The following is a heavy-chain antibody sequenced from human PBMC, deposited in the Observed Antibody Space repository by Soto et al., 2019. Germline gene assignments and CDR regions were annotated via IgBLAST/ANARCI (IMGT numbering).Heavy chain of an antibody. CDR2: TYYRSKWYY. Sequence: SQTLSLTCAITGGSVSINSAGWSWVRQSPSRGLEWLGRTYYRSKWYYEYAVSVRGRITINPDTSKNQYSLQLNSVTPEDTAVYFCARGEQYSGRIFDYWGQGTLVTVSS. CDR1: GGSVSINSAG. V-gene: IGHV6-1*01. D-gene: IGHD1-26*01. J-gene: IGHJ4*01. CDR3: ARGEQYSGRIFDY.